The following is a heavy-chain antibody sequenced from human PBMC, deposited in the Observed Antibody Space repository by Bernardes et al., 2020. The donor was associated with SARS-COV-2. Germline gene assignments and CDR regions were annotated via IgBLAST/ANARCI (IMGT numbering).Heavy chain of an antibody. D-gene: IGHD6-19*01. CDR3: ARGYSSA. CDR2: ITTNGGSA. CDR1: RFTFRYFA. Sequence: GGSLRLSCSSFRFTFRYFAMSWVRQAPGKGLEWVSTITTNGGSAYYYTDSVKGRFTTSRDNSKNTLYLQMNSLRADDTAVYYCARGYSSAWGQGALVTVSS. J-gene: IGHJ5*02. V-gene: IGHV3-23*01.